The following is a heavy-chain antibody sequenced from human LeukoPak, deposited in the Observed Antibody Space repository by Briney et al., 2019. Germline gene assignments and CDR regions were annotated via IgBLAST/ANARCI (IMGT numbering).Heavy chain of an antibody. J-gene: IGHJ4*02. CDR1: GLTFRNYG. D-gene: IGHD1-1*01. CDR3: AKGGSNNWSFDN. CDR2: IRYDGRKK. Sequence: RGSLRLSCAAAGLTFRNYGMHSVRETPGKGLQWVAYIRYDGRKKYSADSVKGRFTIYTDTSKSTLYMQMNSLRPEDTPVYYCAKGGSNNWSFDNWGQGRLVTVS. V-gene: IGHV3-30*02.